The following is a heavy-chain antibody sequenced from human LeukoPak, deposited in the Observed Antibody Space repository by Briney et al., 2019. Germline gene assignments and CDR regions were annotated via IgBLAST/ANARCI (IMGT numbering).Heavy chain of an antibody. Sequence: GGSLRLSCAVSGITLSNYGMSWVRLAPGKGLEWVAGISGSGGTTTYADSVKGRFTVSRDNSKNTLYLQMNSLRAEDTAVYFCAKRGAVIRVILVGFHKEAYYFDSWGQGALVTVSS. CDR3: AKRGAVIRVILVGFHKEAYYFDS. CDR1: GITLSNYG. D-gene: IGHD3-22*01. CDR2: ISGSGGTT. V-gene: IGHV3-23*01. J-gene: IGHJ4*02.